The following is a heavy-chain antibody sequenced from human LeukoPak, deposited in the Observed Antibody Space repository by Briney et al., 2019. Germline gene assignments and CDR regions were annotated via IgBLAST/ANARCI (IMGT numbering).Heavy chain of an antibody. CDR2: TYYRSKWYN. CDR1: GDSVSSNSAA. Sequence: SQTLSLTCAISGDSVSSNSAAWNWIRQSPSRGLEWLGRTYYRSKWYNDYAVSVKSRITINPDTSQNQFSLQLNSVTPEDTAVYYCARAGCTGGICYVPAFDVWGQGTMVTVSS. CDR3: ARAGCTGGICYVPAFDV. J-gene: IGHJ3*01. V-gene: IGHV6-1*01. D-gene: IGHD2-15*01.